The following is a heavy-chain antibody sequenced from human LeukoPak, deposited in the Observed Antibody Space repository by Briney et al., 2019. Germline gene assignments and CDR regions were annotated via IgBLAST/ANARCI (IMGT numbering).Heavy chain of an antibody. CDR1: RFTFSSYE. Sequence: PGGSLRLSCAASRFTFSSYEMNWVRQAPGKGLEWVSYISSSGSTIYYADSVKGRFTVSRDNSNNRLYLQMSGLTAADTAVYYCAKDRSIGTYYTFDHWGQGTLVTVSS. CDR2: ISSSGSTI. J-gene: IGHJ4*02. D-gene: IGHD1-26*01. V-gene: IGHV3-48*03. CDR3: AKDRSIGTYYTFDH.